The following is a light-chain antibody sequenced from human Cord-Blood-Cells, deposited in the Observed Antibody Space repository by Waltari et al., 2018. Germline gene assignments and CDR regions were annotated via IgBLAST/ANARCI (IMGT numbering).Light chain of an antibody. CDR1: QSVSSY. CDR3: QQRSNWPPV. CDR2: DAS. V-gene: IGKV3-11*01. Sequence: EIVFTQSPATLSLSPGERDTLSCRASQSVSSYLAWYQQKPGQAPRLLIYDASNRATGIPARFSGSGSGTDFTLTISSLEPEDFAVYYCQQRSNWPPVFGPGTKVDIK. J-gene: IGKJ3*01.